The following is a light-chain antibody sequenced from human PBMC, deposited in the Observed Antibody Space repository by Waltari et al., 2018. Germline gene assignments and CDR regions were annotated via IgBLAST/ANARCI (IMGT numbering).Light chain of an antibody. CDR3: RQYDNWLGT. CDR2: GAS. CDR1: QSNRSN. J-gene: IGKJ1*01. Sequence: EILLTQSPATLSVFPGERATISCRASQSNRSNLAWYQHKPGQAPRLLIYGASARATGIPARLSGSGSGTEFTLTISSLQSEDFAVYFCRQYDNWLGTFGQGTKVEIK. V-gene: IGKV3-15*01.